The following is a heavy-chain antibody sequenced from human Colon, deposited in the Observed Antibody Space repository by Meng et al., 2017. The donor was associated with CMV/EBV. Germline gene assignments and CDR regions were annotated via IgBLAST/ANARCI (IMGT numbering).Heavy chain of an antibody. Sequence: SVKVSCKASGGTFSSYAISWVRQAPGQGLEWMGGIIPIFGTANYAQEFQGRVTITTDESTSTAYMELSSLRSEDTAVYYCASRVNSGSYPLHWYFDLWGRGTLVTVSS. CDR3: ASRVNSGSYPLHWYFDL. CDR1: GGTFSSYA. CDR2: IIPIFGTA. V-gene: IGHV1-69*05. D-gene: IGHD1-26*01. J-gene: IGHJ2*01.